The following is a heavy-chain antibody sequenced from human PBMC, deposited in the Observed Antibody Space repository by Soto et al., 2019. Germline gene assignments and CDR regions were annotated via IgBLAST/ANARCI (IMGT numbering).Heavy chain of an antibody. D-gene: IGHD6-13*01. CDR3: ARVVAAAGNYFDY. J-gene: IGHJ4*02. CDR2: IYYSGST. V-gene: IGHV4-61*01. Sequence: QVQLQESGPGLVKPSETLSLTCTVSGGSVSSGSYYWSWIRQPPGKGLEWIGYIYYSGSTNYNPSLKSRVTISVDTSKNQFSLKLSSVTAADTAVYYCARVVAAAGNYFDYWGQGTLVTVSS. CDR1: GGSVSSGSYY.